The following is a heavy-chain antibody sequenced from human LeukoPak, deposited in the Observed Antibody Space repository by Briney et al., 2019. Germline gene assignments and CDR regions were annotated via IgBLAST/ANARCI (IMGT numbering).Heavy chain of an antibody. CDR2: ISGSGGST. D-gene: IGHD3-9*01. Sequence: GGSLRLSCAASGFTFSSYGMSWVRQAPGKGVEWVSAISGSGGSTYYADSVKGRFTISRDNSKNTLYLQTNSLRAEDTAVCYCANAKGYYDILTGYYYTHFDYWGQGTLVTVSS. CDR3: ANAKGYYDILTGYYYTHFDY. CDR1: GFTFSSYG. V-gene: IGHV3-23*01. J-gene: IGHJ4*02.